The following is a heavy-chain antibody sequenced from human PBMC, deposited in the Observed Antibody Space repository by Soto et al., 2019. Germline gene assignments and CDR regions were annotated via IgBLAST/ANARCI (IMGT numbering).Heavy chain of an antibody. V-gene: IGHV1-46*01. D-gene: IGHD2-15*01. J-gene: IGHJ6*02. CDR3: ARDHNFGFILYAMDV. CDR2: INPSSGRT. CDR1: GYTFTSYS. Sequence: QVQLVQSGAEVKKPGASVRVSCKASGYTFTSYSMHGVRQAPGQGLEWMGIINPSSGRTSYAQNFQGRVTMTSDTSTSIVYMEMSSLKSEDTAVYYCARDHNFGFILYAMDVWGQGTTVTVSS.